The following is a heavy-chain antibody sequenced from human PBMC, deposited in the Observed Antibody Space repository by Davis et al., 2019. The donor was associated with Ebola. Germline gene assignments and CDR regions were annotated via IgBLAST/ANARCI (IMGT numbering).Heavy chain of an antibody. D-gene: IGHD2-15*01. CDR3: AHLGPQRYCSGGGCHGYLDY. Sequence: AASVKVSCKAVGDTVTSYAMTWVRQAPGQGLEWMGGIIPVFRTASYAQKFQGRVTITADESTRTAYMELNGLRSEDTAVYYCAHLGPQRYCSGGGCHGYLDYWGQGTLVTVSS. J-gene: IGHJ4*02. CDR1: GDTVTSYA. V-gene: IGHV1-69*13. CDR2: IIPVFRTA.